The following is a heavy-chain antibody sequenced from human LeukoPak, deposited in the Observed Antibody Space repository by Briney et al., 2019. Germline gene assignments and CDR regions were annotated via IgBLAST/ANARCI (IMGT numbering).Heavy chain of an antibody. CDR2: INQGGSEK. CDR1: GFTLSTLW. D-gene: IGHD1-1*01. CDR3: ARGGTFVSDY. Sequence: GGSLRLSCAASGFTLSTLWMSWVRQAPGKGLEWVANINQGGSEKYYVDSMKGRFTVSRDNAKNSLYLQMDSLRAEDTAVYYCARGGTFVSDYWGQGTLVTVSS. V-gene: IGHV3-7*01. J-gene: IGHJ4*02.